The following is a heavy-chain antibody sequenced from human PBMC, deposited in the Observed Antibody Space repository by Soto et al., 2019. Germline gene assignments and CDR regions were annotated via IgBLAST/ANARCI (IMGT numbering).Heavy chain of an antibody. CDR2: IYYSGST. CDR1: GGSISSYY. V-gene: IGHV4-59*01. Sequence: SETLSLTCTVSGGSISSYYWSWIRQPPGKGLEWIGYIYYSGSTNYNPSLKSRVTISVDTSKNQFSLKLSSVTAADTAVYYCARVIIAAAGENYYYYYGMDVWGQGTTVTVSS. J-gene: IGHJ6*02. CDR3: ARVIIAAAGENYYYYYGMDV. D-gene: IGHD6-13*01.